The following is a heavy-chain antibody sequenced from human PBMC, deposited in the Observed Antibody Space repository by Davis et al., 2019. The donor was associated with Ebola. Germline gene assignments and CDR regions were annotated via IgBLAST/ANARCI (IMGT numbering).Heavy chain of an antibody. Sequence: GESLKISCAASGFTFSSYAMHWVRQAPGKGLEWVAVIWYDGSNKYYADSVKGRFTISRDNSKNTLYLQMNSLRAEDTAVYYCAKDLASTHDFWSGYSSKGLDYWGQGTLVTVSS. CDR1: GFTFSSYA. D-gene: IGHD3-3*01. CDR3: AKDLASTHDFWSGYSSKGLDY. J-gene: IGHJ4*02. CDR2: IWYDGSNK. V-gene: IGHV3-33*06.